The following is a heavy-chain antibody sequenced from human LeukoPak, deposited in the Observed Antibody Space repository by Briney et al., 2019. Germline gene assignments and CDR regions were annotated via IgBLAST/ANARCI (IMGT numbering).Heavy chain of an antibody. V-gene: IGHV3-7*01. Sequence: GGSLRLSCAASGFNVSNYWMSWVRETPEKGLEWVANIKQDGSERYYVDSVKGRSTISRDNTKNSLYLQMDSLRGEDTAVYYCTRWAGTTDYWGQGTLVTVSS. D-gene: IGHD1-7*01. CDR1: GFNVSNYW. CDR3: TRWAGTTDY. CDR2: IKQDGSER. J-gene: IGHJ4*02.